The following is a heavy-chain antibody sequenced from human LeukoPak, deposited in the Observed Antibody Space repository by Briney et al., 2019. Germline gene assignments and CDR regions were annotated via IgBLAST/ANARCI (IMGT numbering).Heavy chain of an antibody. D-gene: IGHD6-6*01. V-gene: IGHV4-39*02. Sequence: SETLSLTCTVSGDSVSSRNYLWGWIRQPPGKGLEWIGNVDYSGSTYYDPSLRGRVTISLDTSKNHFSLNLSSVSDADTAIYYCARYSRSFGWFDPWGRGTLVTVSS. CDR2: VDYSGST. J-gene: IGHJ5*02. CDR1: GDSVSSRNYL. CDR3: ARYSRSFGWFDP.